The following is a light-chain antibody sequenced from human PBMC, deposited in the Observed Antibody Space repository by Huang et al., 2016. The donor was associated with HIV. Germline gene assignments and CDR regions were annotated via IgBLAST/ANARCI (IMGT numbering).Light chain of an antibody. CDR3: QQYNNWPLYT. CDR2: GAS. CDR1: QIVSSN. Sequence: ELVMTQSPATLSVSPGERATLSCRASQIVSSNLAGYQQRPGQAPRLLVYGASTRATGIPARFSGSGSGTEFTLTISSLQSEDFAVYYCQQYNNWPLYTFGQGTKLEI. J-gene: IGKJ2*01. V-gene: IGKV3-15*01.